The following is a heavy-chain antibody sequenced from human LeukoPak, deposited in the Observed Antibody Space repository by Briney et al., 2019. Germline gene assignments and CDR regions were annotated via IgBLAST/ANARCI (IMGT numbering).Heavy chain of an antibody. D-gene: IGHD4-17*01. CDR1: GGSISSSSYY. J-gene: IGHJ3*02. CDR3: ARWGLRSAGGAFDI. Sequence: SETLSLTCTVSGGSISSSSYYWGWIRQPPGKGLEWIGSIYYSGSTYYNPSLKSRVTISVDRPKNQFSLKLSSVTAADTAVYYCARWGLRSAGGAFDIWGQGTMVTVSS. CDR2: IYYSGST. V-gene: IGHV4-39*07.